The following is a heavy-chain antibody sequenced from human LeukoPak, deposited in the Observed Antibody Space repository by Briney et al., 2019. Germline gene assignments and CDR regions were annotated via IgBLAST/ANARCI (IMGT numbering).Heavy chain of an antibody. CDR3: REAASGSCYLGYFDD. D-gene: IGHD1-26*01. CDR1: GFTFSSYA. CDR2: LSGSGGST. Sequence: GGSLRLSCAASGFTFSSYAMSWVPQAPGKGLVWVLALSGSGGSTYYADSVKGRFTLYRDNSKNTPYVKMHTLSAEDPAFFHRREAASGSCYLGYFDDWGQGTLVTVSS. V-gene: IGHV3-23*01. J-gene: IGHJ4*02.